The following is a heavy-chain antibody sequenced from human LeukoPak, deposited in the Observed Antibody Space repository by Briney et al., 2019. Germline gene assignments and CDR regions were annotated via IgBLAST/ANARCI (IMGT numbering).Heavy chain of an antibody. D-gene: IGHD3-22*01. J-gene: IGHJ4*02. CDR2: INHSGST. V-gene: IGHV4-34*01. Sequence: PSETLSLTCAVYGGAFSGYYWSWIRQPPGKGLEWVGEINHSGSTNYNPSLKSRVTISVDTSKNQFSLKLSSVTAAATAVYYCARGNDYYASSGYYFDYWGQGTLVTVSS. CDR3: ARGNDYYASSGYYFDY. CDR1: GGAFSGYY.